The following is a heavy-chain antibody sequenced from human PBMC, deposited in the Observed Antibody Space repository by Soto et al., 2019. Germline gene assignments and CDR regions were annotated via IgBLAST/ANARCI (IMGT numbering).Heavy chain of an antibody. V-gene: IGHV1-46*01. CDR3: ARDPWYGSGAYYYYYYGMDV. CDR2: INPSGGST. Sequence: QVQLVQSGAEVKKPGASVKVSCKASGYTFTSYYMHWVRQAPGQGLEWMGIINPSGGSTSYAQKFQGRVTMARDTSTSTVYMELSSLRSEDTAVYYCARDPWYGSGAYYYYYYGMDVWGQGTTVTVSS. D-gene: IGHD3-10*01. CDR1: GYTFTSYY. J-gene: IGHJ6*02.